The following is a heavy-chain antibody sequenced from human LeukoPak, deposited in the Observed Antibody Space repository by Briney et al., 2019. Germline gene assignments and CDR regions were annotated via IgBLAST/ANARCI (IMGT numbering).Heavy chain of an antibody. D-gene: IGHD5-18*01. V-gene: IGHV3-23*01. CDR2: ISESESGT. CDR3: AKDIAQGYTFGSIEQDY. J-gene: IGHJ4*02. CDR1: GFTFSGYA. Sequence: GGSLRLSCAASGFTFSGYAMSWVRQAPGKGLEWVSAISESESGTYYADSVKGRFTISRDNSKDTLSLQMNSLRAEDTAVYYCAKDIAQGYTFGSIEQDYWGQGTLVTVSS.